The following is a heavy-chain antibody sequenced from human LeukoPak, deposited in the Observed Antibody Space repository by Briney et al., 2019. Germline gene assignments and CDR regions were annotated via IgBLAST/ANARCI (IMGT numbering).Heavy chain of an antibody. CDR2: IWYDGSNK. D-gene: IGHD2-2*01. Sequence: GGSLRLSCAASGFTFSSYGMHWVRQAPGKGLEWVAAIWYDGSNKYYADSVKGRFTISRDNSKNTLYLQMNSLRAEDTAVYYCARGSLCSSTSCYAHYFDYWGQGTLVTVSS. CDR3: ARGSLCSSTSCYAHYFDY. J-gene: IGHJ4*02. CDR1: GFTFSSYG. V-gene: IGHV3-33*01.